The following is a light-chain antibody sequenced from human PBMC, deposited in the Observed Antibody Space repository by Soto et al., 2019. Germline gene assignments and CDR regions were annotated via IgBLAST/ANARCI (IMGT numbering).Light chain of an antibody. Sequence: DIVMTQSPLSLPVTPGEPASISCRSSQSLLHSNGYNYLDWYLQKPGQSPQLLIYLGSNRASGVPDRFSGSGSGTDFTLTISRVEAEDVGVYYCMQALRTPVTFGQGTKVEIK. CDR3: MQALRTPVT. V-gene: IGKV2-28*01. CDR1: QSLLHSNGYNY. CDR2: LGS. J-gene: IGKJ1*01.